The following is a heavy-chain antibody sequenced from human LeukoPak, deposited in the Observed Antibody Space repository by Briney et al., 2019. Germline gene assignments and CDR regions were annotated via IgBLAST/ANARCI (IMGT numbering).Heavy chain of an antibody. V-gene: IGHV3-7*04. Sequence: GGSLRLSCAASGFTFSTYWMTWVRQAPGKGLEWVANIKEDGSEKSYVDSVKGRFTISRDNAKNSLYLQMNSLRAEDTAVYYCARAGSSSSRDYWGQGTLVTVYS. CDR3: ARAGSSSSRDY. D-gene: IGHD6-6*01. CDR1: GFTFSTYW. J-gene: IGHJ4*02. CDR2: IKEDGSEK.